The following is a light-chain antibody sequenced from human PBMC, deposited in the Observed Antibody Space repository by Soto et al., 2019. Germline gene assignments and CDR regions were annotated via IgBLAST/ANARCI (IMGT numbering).Light chain of an antibody. V-gene: IGLV2-14*01. CDR2: EVT. Sequence: ALTQPASVSGSPGQSITISWAGTSSDVADYNYVSWYQQHPGKAPKLMIYEVTNRPSGVSNRFSGSKSGNTASLTISGLQAEDEADYYCSSYTNSNTRVFGTGTKVTVL. CDR1: SSDVADYNY. J-gene: IGLJ1*01. CDR3: SSYTNSNTRV.